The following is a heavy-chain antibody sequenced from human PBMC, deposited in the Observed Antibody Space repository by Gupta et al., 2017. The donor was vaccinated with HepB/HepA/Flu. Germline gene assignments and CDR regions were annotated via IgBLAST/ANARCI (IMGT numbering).Heavy chain of an antibody. CDR3: AKRWTMVTTYWYFDR. J-gene: IGHJ2*01. CDR1: GFIYSNYA. D-gene: IGHD4-17*01. Sequence: EVDLSHSGGGLVQPGGSLRLSCAASGFIYSNYAMTWVRQAPGKGLGWVSAISASGANTYYADSVKGRFTISRDNSKNMLYLQVNSLRAQDKAIYFCAKRWTMVTTYWYFDRWVRGSLGTVSS. V-gene: IGHV3-23*01. CDR2: ISASGANT.